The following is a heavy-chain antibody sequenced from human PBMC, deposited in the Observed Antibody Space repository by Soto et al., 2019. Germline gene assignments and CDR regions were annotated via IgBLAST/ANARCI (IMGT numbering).Heavy chain of an antibody. CDR3: ARERSPYYDSSGYYDGRSEIDY. V-gene: IGHV4-4*07. D-gene: IGHD3-22*01. CDR1: GGSISSYY. CDR2: IYTSGST. J-gene: IGHJ4*02. Sequence: QVQLQESGPGLVKPSETLSLTCTVSGGSISSYYWSWIRQPAGKGLEWIGRIYTSGSTNYNPSLKIRVTMSVDTSKNQFSLKLSSVTAADTAVYYCARERSPYYDSSGYYDGRSEIDYWGQGTLVTVSS.